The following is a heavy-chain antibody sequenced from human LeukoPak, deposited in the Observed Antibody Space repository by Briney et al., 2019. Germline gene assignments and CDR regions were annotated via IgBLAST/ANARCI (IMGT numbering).Heavy chain of an antibody. CDR1: GFTISNYW. J-gene: IGHJ2*01. CDR3: ARKLGVDWYFDL. V-gene: IGHV3-74*01. Sequence: PGGSLRLSCAASGFTISNYWMHWVRQAPGKGLVWVSRINTDDSITSYADSVKGRFTISRDNAKKTLYLEMNSLRAEDTAVYYCARKLGVDWYFDLWGRGTLVTVSS. D-gene: IGHD7-27*01. CDR2: INTDDSIT.